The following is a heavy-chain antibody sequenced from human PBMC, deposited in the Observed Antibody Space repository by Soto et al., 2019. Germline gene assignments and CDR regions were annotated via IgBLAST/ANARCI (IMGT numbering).Heavy chain of an antibody. CDR3: AKDRGGSYGDYVKNWFDP. J-gene: IGHJ5*02. CDR2: ISGSGGST. Sequence: GGSLRLSCAASVFTFSSYAMSWVRQAPGKGLEWVSAISGSGGSTYYADSVKGRFTISRDNSKNTLYLQMNSLRAEDTAVYYCAKDRGGSYGDYVKNWFDPWGQGTLVTVSS. D-gene: IGHD4-17*01. CDR1: VFTFSSYA. V-gene: IGHV3-23*01.